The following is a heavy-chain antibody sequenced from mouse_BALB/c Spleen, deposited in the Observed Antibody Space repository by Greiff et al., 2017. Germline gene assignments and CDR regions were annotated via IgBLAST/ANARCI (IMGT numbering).Heavy chain of an antibody. J-gene: IGHJ3*01. V-gene: IGHV1-31*01. CDR2: INPYNGAT. CDR1: GYSFTGYY. CDR3: ASYDYLFAY. Sequence: VQLQQSGPELVKPGASVKISCKASGYSFTGYYMHWVKQSHVKSLEWIGRINPYNGATSYNQNFKDKASLTVDKSSSTAYMELHSLTSEDSAVYYCASYDYLFAYWGQGTLVTVSA. D-gene: IGHD2-4*01.